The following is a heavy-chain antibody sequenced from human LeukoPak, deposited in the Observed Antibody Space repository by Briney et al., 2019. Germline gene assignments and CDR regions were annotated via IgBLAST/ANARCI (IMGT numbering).Heavy chain of an antibody. V-gene: IGHV3-30*18. CDR2: ISYDGSNK. Sequence: GRSLRLSCAASGFTFSSYGMHWVRQAPGKGLEWVAVISYDGSNKYYADSVKGRFTISRDNSKNTLYLQMNSLRAEDTAVYYCAKEMLLWFGELDYYGMDVWGKWTTVTVSS. D-gene: IGHD3-10*01. CDR1: GFTFSSYG. CDR3: AKEMLLWFGELDYYGMDV. J-gene: IGHJ6*04.